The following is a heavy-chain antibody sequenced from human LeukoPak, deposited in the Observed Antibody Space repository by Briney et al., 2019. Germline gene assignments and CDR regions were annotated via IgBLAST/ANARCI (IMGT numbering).Heavy chain of an antibody. V-gene: IGHV7-4-1*02. CDR1: GYTFTSYA. CDR2: INTNTGNP. CDR3: ARSQQWLAQLLSPPFDY. Sequence: ASVKVSCKASGYTFTSYAMNWVRQAPGQGLEWMGWINTNTGNPTYAQGFTGRFVFSLDTSVSTAYLQISSLKAEDTAVYYCARSQQWLAQLLSPPFDYWGQGTLVTVSS. D-gene: IGHD6-19*01. J-gene: IGHJ4*02.